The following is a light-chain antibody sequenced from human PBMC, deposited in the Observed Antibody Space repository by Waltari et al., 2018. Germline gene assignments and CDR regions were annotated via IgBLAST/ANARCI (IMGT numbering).Light chain of an antibody. J-gene: IGKJ5*01. Sequence: IVLTQSPVTLSLSPGERATLSCRASQSVRSDLAWYQQKPGQAPRLLIYDASNRATGIPARFSGSGSGTDFTLTISSLEPEDFAVYYCQQRSNWPKTFGQGTRLEIK. CDR1: QSVRSD. CDR3: QQRSNWPKT. CDR2: DAS. V-gene: IGKV3-11*01.